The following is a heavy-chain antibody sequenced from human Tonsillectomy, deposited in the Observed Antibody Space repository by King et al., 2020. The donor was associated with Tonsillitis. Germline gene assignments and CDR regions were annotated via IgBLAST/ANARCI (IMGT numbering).Heavy chain of an antibody. CDR3: ARKFRTADPFHY. J-gene: IGHJ4*02. CDR1: GFDVSSNY. V-gene: IGHV3-66*01. D-gene: IGHD1-14*01. CDR2: IYSGGIT. Sequence: VQLVESGGGLVQPGGSLRLSCAASGFDVSSNYMSWVRQAPGRGLEWVSVIYSGGITYYADSVKGRFTISRDNSKNTLYLQMSVLRAEDTAVYHCARKFRTADPFHYWGQGTLVTVSS.